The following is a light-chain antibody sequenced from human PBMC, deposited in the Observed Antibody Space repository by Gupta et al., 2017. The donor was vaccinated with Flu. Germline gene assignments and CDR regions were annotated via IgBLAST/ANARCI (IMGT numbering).Light chain of an antibody. CDR3: QQYNNWHPRYT. Sequence: EIVMTQPPATLSVSPGERATLSCRASQTVSSNLAWYQQKPGQAPRLLIYGASTRATGIPARFSGSGAGTEFTLTISSLQSEDFAVYYCQQYNNWHPRYTFGQGTKLEIK. V-gene: IGKV3-15*01. J-gene: IGKJ2*01. CDR1: QTVSSN. CDR2: GAS.